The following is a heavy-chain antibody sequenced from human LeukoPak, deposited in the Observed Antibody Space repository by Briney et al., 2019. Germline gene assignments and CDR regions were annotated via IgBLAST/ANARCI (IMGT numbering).Heavy chain of an antibody. D-gene: IGHD1-14*01. Sequence: GGSLRLSCAPSGFPFSGYWMTWVRQAPGKGLEWVASIKKDGTETYYVAPMKDRFTISRDNAKSLLFLQMNSLRAEDTALYYCARWVTGGAFDIWGQGTMVTVSS. CDR1: GFPFSGYW. J-gene: IGHJ3*02. V-gene: IGHV3-7*01. CDR3: ARWVTGGAFDI. CDR2: IKKDGTET.